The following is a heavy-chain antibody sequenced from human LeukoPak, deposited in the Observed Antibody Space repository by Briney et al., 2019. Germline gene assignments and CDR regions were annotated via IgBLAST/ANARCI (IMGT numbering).Heavy chain of an antibody. CDR1: GFTFSSYA. V-gene: IGHV3-23*01. Sequence: GSLKLSCAASGFTFSSYAMSWVRQAPGKGLEWVSAISGSGGSTYYADSVKGRFTISRDNSKNTLYLQMNSLRAEDTAVYYCAKNLWFGEYNDYWGQGTLVTVSS. J-gene: IGHJ4*02. D-gene: IGHD3-10*01. CDR3: AKNLWFGEYNDY. CDR2: ISGSGGST.